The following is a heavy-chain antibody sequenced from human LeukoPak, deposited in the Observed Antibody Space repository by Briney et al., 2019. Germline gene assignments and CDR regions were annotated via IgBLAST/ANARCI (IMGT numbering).Heavy chain of an antibody. D-gene: IGHD6-13*01. V-gene: IGHV4-39*01. J-gene: IGHJ4*02. CDR2: IYYSGST. CDR1: GGSISCSSSY. Sequence: SETLSLTCNVSGGSISCSSSYWGWIRQPPGKGLEWIGNIYYSGSTYYNPSLKSRVTISLDTSKSQFSLKLSSVTAADTAVYYCARHPREQRSGSWYPGWPYGGQGTLVTVSS. CDR3: ARHPREQRSGSWYPGWPY.